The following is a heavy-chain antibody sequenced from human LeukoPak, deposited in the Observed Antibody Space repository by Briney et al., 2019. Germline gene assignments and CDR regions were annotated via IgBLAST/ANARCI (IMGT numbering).Heavy chain of an antibody. J-gene: IGHJ6*02. Sequence: GESLKISCKGSGYRFTSDWIGWVRQMPGKGLEWMGIIYPGDSDTRYSPSFQGQVTISADKSISTAYLQWSSLKASDTAMYYCARLSDYDILTGYFINGMDVWGQGTTVTVSS. CDR3: ARLSDYDILTGYFINGMDV. CDR1: GYRFTSDW. V-gene: IGHV5-51*01. D-gene: IGHD3-9*01. CDR2: IYPGDSDT.